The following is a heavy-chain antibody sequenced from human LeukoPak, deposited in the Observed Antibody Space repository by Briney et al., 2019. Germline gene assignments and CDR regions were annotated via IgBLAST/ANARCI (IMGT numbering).Heavy chain of an antibody. Sequence: SETLSLTCTVSGGSISSGGYYWSWIRQPAGKGLEWIGHIYNSGSTNYNPSLKGRVTMSVATSKNQFSLRPSSVAAADTAVYYCARSAFLVTAPGLYYFDYWGQGTLVTVSS. CDR1: GGSISSGGYY. V-gene: IGHV4-61*09. D-gene: IGHD6-13*01. CDR2: IYNSGST. CDR3: ARSAFLVTAPGLYYFDY. J-gene: IGHJ4*02.